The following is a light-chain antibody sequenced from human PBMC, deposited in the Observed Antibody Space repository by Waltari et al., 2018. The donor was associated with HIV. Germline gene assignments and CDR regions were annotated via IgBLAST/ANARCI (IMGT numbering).Light chain of an antibody. V-gene: IGLV2-11*01. Sequence: QSVLTQPRSVSGSLGQSVTITCTGTTTDLGGSEYVSWYQKHPAKAHKLIIYDIIHRPAGVPDRFSSSKSGTTASLTISDLRAEDEAQYYCCSYGGSHTYYVFGTGTMVTV. J-gene: IGLJ1*01. CDR3: CSYGGSHTYYV. CDR1: TTDLGGSEY. CDR2: DII.